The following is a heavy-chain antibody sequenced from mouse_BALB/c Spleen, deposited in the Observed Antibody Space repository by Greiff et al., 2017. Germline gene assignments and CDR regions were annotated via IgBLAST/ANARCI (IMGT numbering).Heavy chain of an antibody. J-gene: IGHJ4*01. CDR1: GFTFSSYG. CDR2: ISSGSSTI. Sequence: EVHLVESGGGLVQPGGSRKLSCAASGFTFSSYGMHWVRQAPEKGLEWVAYISSGSSTIYYADTVKGRFTISRDNPKNTLFLQMTSLMSEDTAMYYCANSSLYYRYDYYAMDYWGQGTSVTVSS. CDR3: ANSSLYYRYDYYAMDY. D-gene: IGHD2-14*01. V-gene: IGHV5-17*02.